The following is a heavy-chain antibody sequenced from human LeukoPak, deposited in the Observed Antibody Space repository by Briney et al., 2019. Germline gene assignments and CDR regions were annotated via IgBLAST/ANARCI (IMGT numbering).Heavy chain of an antibody. D-gene: IGHD3-22*01. J-gene: IGHJ4*02. CDR2: IKQDGSEK. CDR1: GFTFSSYW. CDR3: ARDRSGYYSGEDY. V-gene: IGHV3-7*01. Sequence: PGGSLRLSCAASGFTFSSYWMSWVRQAPGKGLEWVANIKQDGSEKYYVDSVKGRFTISRDNAKNSLYLQMNSLRAEDTAVYYCARDRSGYYSGEDYWGQGTLVTVSS.